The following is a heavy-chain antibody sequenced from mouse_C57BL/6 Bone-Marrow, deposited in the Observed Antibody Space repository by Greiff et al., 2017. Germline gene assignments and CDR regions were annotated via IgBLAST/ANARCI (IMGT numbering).Heavy chain of an antibody. CDR2: IDPSDSYT. CDR3: ARNYDYDVEFAY. CDR1: GYTFTSYW. Sequence: VQLQQPGAELVMPGASVKLSCKASGYTFTSYWMHWVKQRPGQGLEWIGEIDPSDSYTNYNQKFKGKSTLTVDKSSSTAYMQLSSLTSEDSAVYYCARNYDYDVEFAYWGQATLVTVSA. V-gene: IGHV1-69*01. D-gene: IGHD2-4*01. J-gene: IGHJ3*01.